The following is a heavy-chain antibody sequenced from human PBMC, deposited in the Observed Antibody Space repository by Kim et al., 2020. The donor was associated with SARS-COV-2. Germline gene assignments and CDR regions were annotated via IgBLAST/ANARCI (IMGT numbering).Heavy chain of an antibody. CDR2: IYYSGST. J-gene: IGHJ5*02. V-gene: IGHV4-39*07. CDR3: ARVIHPNLKLRYFDWLLP. D-gene: IGHD3-9*01. CDR1: GGSISSSSYY. Sequence: SETLSLTCTVSGGSISSSSYYWGWIRQPPGKGLEWIGSIYYSGSTYYNPSLKSRVTISVDTSKNQFSLKLSSVTAADTAVYYCARVIHPNLKLRYFDWLLPWSQGTLVTVSS.